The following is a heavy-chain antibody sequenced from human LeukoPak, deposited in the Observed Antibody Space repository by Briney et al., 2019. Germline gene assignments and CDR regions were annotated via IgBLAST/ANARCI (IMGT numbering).Heavy chain of an antibody. J-gene: IGHJ2*01. D-gene: IGHD2-2*02. V-gene: IGHV4-39*07. CDR3: ARSLGYCSSTSCYRSSRDWYFDL. CDR1: GGSISSSAYH. CDR2: IHSSGRT. Sequence: PSETLSLTCTVSGGSISSSAYHWGWIRQPPGKGLEWIGTIHSSGRTYYNLSLKSRVTISVDTSKNQFSLNLRSVTAADTAVYYCARSLGYCSSTSCYRSSRDWYFDLWGRGTLVTVSS.